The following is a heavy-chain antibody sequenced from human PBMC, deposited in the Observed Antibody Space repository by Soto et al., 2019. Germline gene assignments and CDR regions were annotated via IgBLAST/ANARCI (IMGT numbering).Heavy chain of an antibody. CDR1: GFTFSNRA. Sequence: WGSLRLPYAASGFTFSNRAMGWVRQTPGKGLEWVSDIIDSGASTYYADSVKGRFTISRDNSKSTLYLQMNSLRAEDTALYYCAKGRSYYYYYGVDVWGQGTTVTVSS. V-gene: IGHV3-23*01. CDR3: AKGRSYYYYYGVDV. CDR2: IIDSGAST. J-gene: IGHJ6*02.